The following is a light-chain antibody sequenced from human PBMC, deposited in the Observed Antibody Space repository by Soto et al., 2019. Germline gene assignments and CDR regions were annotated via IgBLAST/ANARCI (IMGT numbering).Light chain of an antibody. CDR3: LQDYNYPYT. V-gene: IGKV1-6*01. Sequence: IQMTQSPSSLSASVGDRVTITCRASQGIRNDLGWYQQKPGKPPKLLIYSASSLQSEVPSRFSGSGSGTDFTLTISSLQPEDFATYYCLQDYNYPYTFGQGTKVDIK. J-gene: IGKJ2*01. CDR2: SAS. CDR1: QGIRND.